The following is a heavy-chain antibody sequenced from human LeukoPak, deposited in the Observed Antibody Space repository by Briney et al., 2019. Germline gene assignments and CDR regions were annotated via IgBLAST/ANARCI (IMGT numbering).Heavy chain of an antibody. V-gene: IGHV3-48*01. D-gene: IGHD6-13*01. CDR1: GFTFSNHG. Sequence: GGSLRLSCATSGFTFSNHGMNWVSQAPGKGLEWVSYISSSSSAIYYADSVKGRFTISRDNAKNSLYLQMNSLRAEDTAVYYCARDGYSSSCPKDWGQGTLVTVSS. CDR3: ARDGYSSSCPKD. CDR2: ISSSSSAI. J-gene: IGHJ4*02.